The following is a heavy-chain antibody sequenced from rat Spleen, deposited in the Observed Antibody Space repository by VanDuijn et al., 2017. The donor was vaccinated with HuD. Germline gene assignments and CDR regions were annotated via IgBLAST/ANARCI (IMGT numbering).Heavy chain of an antibody. Sequence: EVQLVESGGDLVQPGRSLKFSCAASGFTFSDYAMAWVRQAPKKGLEWVATIIYDGSSTYYGDSVKGRFTISRDNAKSTLYLQISSLRSEETATYYCARQEDYGGYSRDYFGYWGQGVVVTVSS. J-gene: IGHJ2*01. CDR1: GFTFSDYA. V-gene: IGHV5-17*01. CDR2: IIYDGSST. D-gene: IGHD1-11*01. CDR3: ARQEDYGGYSRDYFGY.